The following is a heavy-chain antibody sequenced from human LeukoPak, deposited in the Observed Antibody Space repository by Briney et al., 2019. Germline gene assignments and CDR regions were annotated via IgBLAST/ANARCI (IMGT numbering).Heavy chain of an antibody. CDR2: ISSSSAYI. CDR3: AKVRVMLINYDAFDV. Sequence: GGSLRLSCAASGSTFSSYSMNWVRQAPGKGLEWVSSISSSSAYIYYADSVRGRFTISRDNSRNTLYLQMSSLGPEDTAMYYCAKVRVMLINYDAFDVWGRGTLVTVSS. V-gene: IGHV3-21*01. CDR1: GSTFSSYS. J-gene: IGHJ3*01. D-gene: IGHD3-10*01.